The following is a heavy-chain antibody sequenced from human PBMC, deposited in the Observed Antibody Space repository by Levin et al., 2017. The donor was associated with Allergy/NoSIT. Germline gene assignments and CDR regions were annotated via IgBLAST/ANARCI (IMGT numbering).Heavy chain of an antibody. D-gene: IGHD3-3*02. CDR3: ARTLAGDDAFDI. CDR1: GGSISSGDYY. V-gene: IGHV4-30-4*01. Sequence: SQTLSLTCTVSGGSISSGDYYWSWIRQPPGKGLEWIGYIYYSGSTYYNPSLKSRVTISVDTSKNQFSLKLSSVTAADTAVYYCARTLAGDDAFDIWGQGTMVTVSS. J-gene: IGHJ3*02. CDR2: IYYSGST.